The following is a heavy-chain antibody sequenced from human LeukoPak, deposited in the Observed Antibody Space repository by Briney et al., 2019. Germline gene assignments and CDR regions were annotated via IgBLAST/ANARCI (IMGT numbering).Heavy chain of an antibody. CDR1: GFTVSSNY. Sequence: GGSLRLSCAASGFTVSSNYMSRVRQAPGKGLEWVAFIRNDGSNKYYADSVKGRFTISRDNSKNTLYLQMNSLRAEDTAVYYCAKGYGSGRPDYWGQGTLVTVSS. D-gene: IGHD3-10*01. J-gene: IGHJ4*02. CDR2: IRNDGSNK. V-gene: IGHV3-30*02. CDR3: AKGYGSGRPDY.